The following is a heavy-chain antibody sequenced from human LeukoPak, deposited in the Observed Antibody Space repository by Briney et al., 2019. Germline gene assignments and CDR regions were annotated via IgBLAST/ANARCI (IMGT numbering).Heavy chain of an antibody. CDR3: ARVEGATGSIDY. D-gene: IGHD3-10*01. J-gene: IGHJ4*02. CDR1: GGSISSSSYY. Sequence: PSETLSLTCTVSGGSISSSSYYWGWIRQPPGKGLEWIGSIYYSGSTYYNPSLKSRVTISVDTSKNQFSLKLSSVTAADTAVYYCARVEGATGSIDYWGQGTLVTVSS. CDR2: IYYSGST. V-gene: IGHV4-39*07.